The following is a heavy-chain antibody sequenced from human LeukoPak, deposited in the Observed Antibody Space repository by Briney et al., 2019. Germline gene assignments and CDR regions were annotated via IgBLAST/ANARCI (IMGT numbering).Heavy chain of an antibody. Sequence: ASVKVPCKASGYTFTSYGISWVRQAPGQGLEWMGWISAYNGNTNYAQKLQGRVTMTTDSSTSTAYVELRSLRSDDTAVYYCARDLRFGELLYPTAFDYWGQGTLVTVSS. J-gene: IGHJ4*02. D-gene: IGHD3-10*01. CDR1: GYTFTSYG. V-gene: IGHV1-18*01. CDR2: ISAYNGNT. CDR3: ARDLRFGELLYPTAFDY.